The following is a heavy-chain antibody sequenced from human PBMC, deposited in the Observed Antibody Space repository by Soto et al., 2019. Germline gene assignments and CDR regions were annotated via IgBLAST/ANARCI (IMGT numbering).Heavy chain of an antibody. CDR2: ISAYNGDT. V-gene: IGHV1-18*01. D-gene: IGHD6-6*01. CDR3: ASVRQLVGYFYYYMDF. Sequence: QVQLLQSGAEVKKPGASVKVSCKASGYTFTNYGITWVRQAPGQGLEWMGWISAYNGDTHYTQRLQGRVTMTTDTSTSTDYMERRGLRSDDTSVYYCASVRQLVGYFYYYMDFLRKSTTLTVPS. CDR1: GYTFTNYG. J-gene: IGHJ6*03.